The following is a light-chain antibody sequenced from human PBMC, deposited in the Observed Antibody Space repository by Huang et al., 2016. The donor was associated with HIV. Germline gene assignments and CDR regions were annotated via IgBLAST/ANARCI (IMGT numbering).Light chain of an antibody. CDR2: GAF. J-gene: IGKJ1*01. Sequence: EIVMTQSPATLSVSPGDTATLSCRARPSVGSDLAWYQHKSGQAPRLLIYGAFIRATGIPVRFGGRWSGTEFTLTISSLQSEDIAVYYCQHYNDWPPWTFGQGTKVEIK. CDR1: PSVGSD. V-gene: IGKV3-15*01. CDR3: QHYNDWPPWT.